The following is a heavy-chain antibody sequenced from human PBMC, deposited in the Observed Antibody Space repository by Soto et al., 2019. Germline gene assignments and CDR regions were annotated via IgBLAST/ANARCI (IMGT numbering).Heavy chain of an antibody. CDR1: CGSISSYY. V-gene: IGHV4-59*01. CDR2: IYYSGST. Sequence: PSGTLSPTRTVSCGSISSYYWRWVPQPPGEGLEWIGYIYYSGSTNYNPSLKSRVTISVDTSKNQFSLKLSSVTAADTAVYYCARDAPPYDSSGYYPRPFDYWGQGTLVTVSS. J-gene: IGHJ4*02. D-gene: IGHD3-22*01. CDR3: ARDAPPYDSSGYYPRPFDY.